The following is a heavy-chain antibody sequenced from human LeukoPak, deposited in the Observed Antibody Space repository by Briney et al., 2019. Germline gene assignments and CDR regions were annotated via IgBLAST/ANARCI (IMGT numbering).Heavy chain of an antibody. Sequence: GGSLRLSCAASGFTFSSYSMNWVRQAPGKGLEWVSSISSSSSYIYYADSVEGRFTVSRDNTKNSLHLQMDSLRAEDTAVYYCARVGLLNWFDPWGQGTLVTVSS. D-gene: IGHD3-10*01. CDR1: GFTFSSYS. CDR3: ARVGLLNWFDP. J-gene: IGHJ5*02. CDR2: ISSSSSYI. V-gene: IGHV3-21*01.